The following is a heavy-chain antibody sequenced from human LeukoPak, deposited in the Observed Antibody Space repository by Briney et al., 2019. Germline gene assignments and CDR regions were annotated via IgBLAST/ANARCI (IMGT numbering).Heavy chain of an antibody. D-gene: IGHD3-22*01. Sequence: GGSLRLSCAASGFTFSSYAMSWVRQAPGKGLEWVSGIIGRGHTTYHADSVRGRFTISRDNSKNTLYLQMNSLRVEDTAIYYCAKGGHYDSSGYSPFDYWGQGTLVTVSS. CDR2: IIGRGHTT. CDR1: GFTFSSYA. V-gene: IGHV3-23*01. J-gene: IGHJ4*02. CDR3: AKGGHYDSSGYSPFDY.